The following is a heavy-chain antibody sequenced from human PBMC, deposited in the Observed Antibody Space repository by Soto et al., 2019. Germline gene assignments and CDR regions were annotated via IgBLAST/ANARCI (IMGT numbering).Heavy chain of an antibody. CDR2: IYYSGRT. V-gene: IGHV4-31*03. CDR3: ARVFSDSSSFFDP. CDR1: GGSISSGDYY. J-gene: IGHJ5*02. Sequence: PSETLSLTCTVSGGSISSGDYYWSWIRQHPGKGLEWIGNIYYSGRTYYNPSLKSRVTISVDTSKNQFSLKVSSVTGADTAVYYCARVFSDSSSFFDPWGQGTLVTVSS. D-gene: IGHD6-13*01.